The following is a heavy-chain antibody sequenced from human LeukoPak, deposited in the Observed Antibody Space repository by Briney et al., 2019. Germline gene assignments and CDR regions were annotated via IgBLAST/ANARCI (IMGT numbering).Heavy chain of an antibody. J-gene: IGHJ6*03. CDR2: INHSGST. Sequence: MASETLSLTCAVYGGSFSGYYWSWIRQPPGKGLEWIGEINHSGSTNYNPSLKSRVTISVDTSKNQFSLKLSSVTAADTAVYYCARALYYYYYYMDVWGKGTTVTISS. V-gene: IGHV4-34*01. CDR3: ARALYYYYYYMDV. CDR1: GGSFSGYY.